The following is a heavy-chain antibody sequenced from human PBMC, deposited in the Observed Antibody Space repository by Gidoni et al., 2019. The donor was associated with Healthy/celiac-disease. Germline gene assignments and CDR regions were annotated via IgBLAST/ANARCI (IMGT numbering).Heavy chain of an antibody. CDR1: GVPLLSYR. CDR2: ISSSSSYI. CDR3: ARGPRGFLEWLFDY. J-gene: IGHJ4*02. Sequence: EVQLVESGGGLVKPGGSLRLSCPASGVPLLSYRMNWVRQAPGKGLEWVSSISSSSSYIYYADSVKGRFTISRDNAKNSLYLQMNSLRAEDTAVYYCARGPRGFLEWLFDYWGQGTLVTVSS. D-gene: IGHD3-3*01. V-gene: IGHV3-21*01.